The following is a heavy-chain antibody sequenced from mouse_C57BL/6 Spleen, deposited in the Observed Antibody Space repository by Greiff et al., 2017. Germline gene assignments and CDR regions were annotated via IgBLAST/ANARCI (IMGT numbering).Heavy chain of an antibody. J-gene: IGHJ1*03. D-gene: IGHD2-4*01. CDR3: AREEDYDGGWYFDV. Sequence: EVKVVESEGGLVQPGSSMKLSCTASGFTFSDYYMAWVRQVPEKGLEWVANINYDGSSTYYLDSLKSRFIISRDNAKNILYLQMSSLKSEDTATYYCAREEDYDGGWYFDVWGTGTTVTVSS. CDR1: GFTFSDYY. V-gene: IGHV5-16*01. CDR2: INYDGSST.